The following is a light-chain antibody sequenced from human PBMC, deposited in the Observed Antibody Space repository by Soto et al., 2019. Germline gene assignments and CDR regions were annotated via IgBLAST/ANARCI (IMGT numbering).Light chain of an antibody. CDR2: DAS. Sequence: DIQMTQSPSSLSASVGDSVTITCQASQHITRYLNWYQQKPGKAPRLLIYDASNLERGVPSRFSGSGSGADFTLTISSLQAEDTATYYCQQYDILPVTFGGGTKVE. J-gene: IGKJ4*01. V-gene: IGKV1-33*01. CDR3: QQYDILPVT. CDR1: QHITRY.